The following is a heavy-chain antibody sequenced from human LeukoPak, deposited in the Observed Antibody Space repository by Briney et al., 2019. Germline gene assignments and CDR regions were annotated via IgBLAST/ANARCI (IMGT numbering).Heavy chain of an antibody. D-gene: IGHD1-1*01. CDR3: ARRNGNYFDY. J-gene: IGHJ4*02. Sequence: GESLKISCKGSGYSFPTYWIEWVRQMPGRGPEWMGIIYPGDSDIRYSPSFQGQVTISADKSISTAYLQWSSLRASDTAIYYCARRNGNYFDYWGQGTLVTVSS. CDR1: GYSFPTYW. CDR2: IYPGDSDI. V-gene: IGHV5-51*01.